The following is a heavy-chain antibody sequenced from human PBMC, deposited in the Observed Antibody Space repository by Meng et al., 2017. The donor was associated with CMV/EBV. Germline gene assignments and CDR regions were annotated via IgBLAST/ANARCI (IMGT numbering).Heavy chain of an antibody. Sequence: QGQLKKSGPGLVEPQQTLSLTCTVSGGSISSGDYYWSWIRQPPGKGLEWIGYIYYSGSTYSNPSLKSRVTISVDTSKNQFSLKLSSVTAADTAVYYCARVGRTSCYDYWGQGTLVTVSS. CDR1: GGSISSGDYY. J-gene: IGHJ4*02. CDR3: ARVGRTSCYDY. D-gene: IGHD2-2*01. V-gene: IGHV4-30-4*08. CDR2: IYYSGST.